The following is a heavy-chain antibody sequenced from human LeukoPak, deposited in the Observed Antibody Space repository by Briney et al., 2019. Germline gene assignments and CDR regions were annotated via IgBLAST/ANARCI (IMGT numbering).Heavy chain of an antibody. CDR3: AGLASYGYDFDY. Sequence: GGSLRLSCAASGFTFSSYGMHWVRQAPGKGLEWVAVIWYDGSNKYYADSVKGRFTISRDNSKNTLYLQMNSLRAEDTAVYYCAGLASYGYDFDYWGQGTLVTVSS. CDR1: GFTFSSYG. CDR2: IWYDGSNK. D-gene: IGHD5-18*01. V-gene: IGHV3-33*01. J-gene: IGHJ4*02.